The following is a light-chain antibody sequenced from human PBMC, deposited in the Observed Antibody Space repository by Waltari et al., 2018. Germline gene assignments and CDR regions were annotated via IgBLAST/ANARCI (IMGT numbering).Light chain of an antibody. Sequence: EIVLTQAPTTLSLSPGERATLSCRASQSVANYLAWYQQNPGQAPRLLIFDASNRATGIPARFSGSGSGTDFTLTISSLEPEDFAVYYCQQRSDWPTFGGGTKVEIK. V-gene: IGKV3-11*01. CDR2: DAS. CDR1: QSVANY. J-gene: IGKJ4*01. CDR3: QQRSDWPT.